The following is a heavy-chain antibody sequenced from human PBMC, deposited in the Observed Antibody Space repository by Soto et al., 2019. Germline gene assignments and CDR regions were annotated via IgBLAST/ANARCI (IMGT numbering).Heavy chain of an antibody. J-gene: IGHJ6*02. Sequence: LRLSCTASGFTFGDYAMSWFRQAPGKGLEWVGFIRSKAYGGTTEYAASVKGRFTISRDDSKSIAYLQMNSLKTEDTAVYYCTRGFLEWLRVYYYYGMDVWGQGTTVTVSS. D-gene: IGHD3-3*01. CDR1: GFTFGDYA. CDR3: TRGFLEWLRVYYYYGMDV. CDR2: IRSKAYGGTT. V-gene: IGHV3-49*03.